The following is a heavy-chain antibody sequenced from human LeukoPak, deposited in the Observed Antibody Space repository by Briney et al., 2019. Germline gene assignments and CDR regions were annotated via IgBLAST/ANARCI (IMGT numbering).Heavy chain of an antibody. J-gene: IGHJ4*02. CDR2: IGGSDSST. Sequence: GGSLRLSCAASGFTFSSFAMSWVRQAPGKGLEWVSVIGGSDSSTYYADSVRARFTISRDNSNNTLYLHMNSLRAEDTAVYYCAKGGSTWYVDYWGQGTLVTVSS. CDR1: GFTFSSFA. V-gene: IGHV3-23*01. D-gene: IGHD6-13*01. CDR3: AKGGSTWYVDY.